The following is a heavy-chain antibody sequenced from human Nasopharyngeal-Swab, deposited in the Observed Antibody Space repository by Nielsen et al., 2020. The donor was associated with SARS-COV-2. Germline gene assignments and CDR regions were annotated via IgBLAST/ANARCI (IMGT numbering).Heavy chain of an antibody. CDR2: ISSSSSYI. CDR1: GFTFSSYS. CDR3: ARGDGGDYSSSWYLAFDI. D-gene: IGHD6-13*01. J-gene: IGHJ3*02. V-gene: IGHV3-21*01. Sequence: GESLKISCAASGFTFSSYSMNWVRQAPGKGLEWVSSISSSSSYIYYADSVEGRFTISRDNAKNSLYLQMNSLRAEDTAVYYCARGDGGDYSSSWYLAFDIWGQGTMVTVSS.